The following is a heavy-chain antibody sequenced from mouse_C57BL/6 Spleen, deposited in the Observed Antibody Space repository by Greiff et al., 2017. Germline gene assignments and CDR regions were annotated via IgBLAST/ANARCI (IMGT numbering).Heavy chain of an antibody. CDR2: ISSGGDYI. CDR1: GFTFSSYA. Sequence: EVMLVESGEGLVKPGGSLKLSCAASGFTFSSYAMSWVRQTPEKRLEWVAYISSGGDYIYYADTVKGRFTISRDNARNTLYLQMSSLKSEVTAMYYCTRGNYYGSTFDYWGQGTTLTVSS. CDR3: TRGNYYGSTFDY. V-gene: IGHV5-9-1*02. D-gene: IGHD1-1*01. J-gene: IGHJ2*01.